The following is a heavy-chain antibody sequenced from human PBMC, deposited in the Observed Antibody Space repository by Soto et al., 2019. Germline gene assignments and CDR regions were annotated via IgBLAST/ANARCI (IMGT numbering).Heavy chain of an antibody. CDR2: INGDGSST. CDR3: TGGYQE. J-gene: IGHJ4*02. CDR1: GFPFSTYW. Sequence: EENLVQSGGGLVQPGGSLRLSCAASGFPFSTYWMHWVRQVPGQGLVWVSRINGDGSSTVYADFARGRFTISRDNAKNTLYLQMNSLRVDDTAIYYCTGGYQEWGQGALVTVSS. D-gene: IGHD5-12*01. V-gene: IGHV3-74*01.